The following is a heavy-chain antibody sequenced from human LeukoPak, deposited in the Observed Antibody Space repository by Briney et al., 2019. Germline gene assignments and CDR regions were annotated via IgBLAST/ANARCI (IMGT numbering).Heavy chain of an antibody. J-gene: IGHJ4*02. V-gene: IGHV3-23*01. Sequence: PGGSLRLSCAASGFTFNTYAMSWVRQAPGKGLEWVSGISASGGAINYADSVKGRFTISRDNPKNTLYLQMNSLRAEDTAVYYCAKRGSYSSSFTSTFDYWGQGTLVTVSS. CDR1: GFTFNTYA. CDR3: AKRGSYSSSFTSTFDY. CDR2: ISASGGAI. D-gene: IGHD6-6*01.